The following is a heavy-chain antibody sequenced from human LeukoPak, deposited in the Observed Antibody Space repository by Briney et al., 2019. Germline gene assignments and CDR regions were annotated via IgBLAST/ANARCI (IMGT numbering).Heavy chain of an antibody. V-gene: IGHV3-66*01. J-gene: IGHJ4*02. Sequence: GGSLRLSCAPSGFTVSSNYVRWVRRARGKGVEWVTVIYSGGSTYYADSVKGRFTNSRDNSKNTLYLQMNSPRVEDTAVYYCARGNCSGTSRHTSYWGQGTLVTV. CDR3: ARGNCSGTSRHTSY. CDR2: IYSGGST. D-gene: IGHD2-15*01. CDR1: GFTVSSNY.